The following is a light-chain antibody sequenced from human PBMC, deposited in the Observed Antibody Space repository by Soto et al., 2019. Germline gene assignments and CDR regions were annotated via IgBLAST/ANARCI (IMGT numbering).Light chain of an antibody. Sequence: QSALTQPASVSGSPGQSITISCTGTSSDLGGYNYVSWYQQHPGKAPKLMIYDVSNRPSGVSNRFSGSKSGNTASLTISGLQTEDEADCYCSSYTTSTTLVVFGGGPKLTVL. CDR2: DVS. J-gene: IGLJ2*01. CDR3: SSYTTSTTLVV. V-gene: IGLV2-14*01. CDR1: SSDLGGYNY.